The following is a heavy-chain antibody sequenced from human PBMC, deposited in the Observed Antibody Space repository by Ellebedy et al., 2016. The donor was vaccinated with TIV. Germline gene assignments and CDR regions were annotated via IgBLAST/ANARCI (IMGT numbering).Heavy chain of an antibody. D-gene: IGHD3-3*01. CDR1: GFSFSSYS. Sequence: GGSLRLXXAASGFSFSSYSMSWVRQAPGKGLEWVSYIGSSGSTIYYAESVKGRLTISRDNAKNSLYLQMNSLRAEDTAVYYCARETHRITIFGVVIIYYYYGMDVWGQGTTVTVSS. CDR2: IGSSGSTI. CDR3: ARETHRITIFGVVIIYYYYGMDV. V-gene: IGHV3-48*04. J-gene: IGHJ6*02.